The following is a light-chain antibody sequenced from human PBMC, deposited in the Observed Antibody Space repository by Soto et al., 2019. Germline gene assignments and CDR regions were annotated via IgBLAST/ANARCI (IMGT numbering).Light chain of an antibody. CDR2: AND. CDR3: ATWDTSLSAVV. V-gene: IGLV1-51*01. CDR1: SSNVGNNI. Sequence: QSVLTQPPSVSATPGQKVTISCSGSSSNVGNNIVSWYQQLPGAVPKLLIYANDKRPSGIPDRFSGSKSGTSATLGITGLQTGDEADYYCATWDTSLSAVVFGGGTKLTVL. J-gene: IGLJ3*02.